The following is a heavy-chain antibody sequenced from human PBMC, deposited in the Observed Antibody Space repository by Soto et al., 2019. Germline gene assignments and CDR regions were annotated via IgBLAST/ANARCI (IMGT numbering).Heavy chain of an antibody. CDR1: GDSLSNYG. Sequence: QVQLVESGGGVVQPGKSLRLSCVASGDSLSNYGMHWVRQAPGKGLEWVASIWHDGRYEFHADSVKGRFAISRDNSKNSLYLQMNSLRVEDTAMYYCVTEGGVHYDSTLGDFWGQGTLVTVSS. CDR3: VTEGGVHYDSTLGDF. CDR2: IWHDGRYE. J-gene: IGHJ4*02. V-gene: IGHV3-33*01. D-gene: IGHD4-17*01.